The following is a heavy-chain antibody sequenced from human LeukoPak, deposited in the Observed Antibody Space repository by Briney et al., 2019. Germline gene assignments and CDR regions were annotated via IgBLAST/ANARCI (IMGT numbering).Heavy chain of an antibody. Sequence: SVKVSCKASGGTFSSYAISWVRQAPGQGLEWMGGIIPIFGTANYAQKFQGRVTITADESTSTAYMELSSLRSEDTAVYYCARGGSSWSRYAYYYYGMDVWGQGTTVTVSS. J-gene: IGHJ6*02. D-gene: IGHD6-13*01. V-gene: IGHV1-69*01. CDR2: IIPIFGTA. CDR3: ARGGSSWSRYAYYYYGMDV. CDR1: GGTFSSYA.